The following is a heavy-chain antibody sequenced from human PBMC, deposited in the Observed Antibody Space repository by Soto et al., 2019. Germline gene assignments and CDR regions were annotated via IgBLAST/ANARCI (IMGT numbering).Heavy chain of an antibody. Sequence: KASETLSLTCTVSGGSISPFYWSWVRQPPGKGLEWIGYLYYSGNTNYNPSLKSRVTISVDASKNPVSLRLTSVTAADTAVYYCARVGGVAARTFDYWGQGTVVTVSS. V-gene: IGHV4-59*01. CDR3: ARVGGVAARTFDY. CDR2: LYYSGNT. J-gene: IGHJ4*02. D-gene: IGHD2-15*01. CDR1: GGSISPFY.